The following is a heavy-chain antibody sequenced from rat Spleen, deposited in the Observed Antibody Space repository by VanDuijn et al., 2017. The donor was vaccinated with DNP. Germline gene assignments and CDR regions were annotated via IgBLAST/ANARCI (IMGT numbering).Heavy chain of an antibody. CDR2: INYDGGST. J-gene: IGHJ2*01. Sequence: EVQLVESGGDLVQTGRSLKLSCAASGFTLSDYYMAWVRQAPTKGLEWVAYINYDGGSTYSGDSVKGRFTISRDNAKNTLYLQMSSLRSEDMATYYCARHVLPLRVWDYWGQGVMVTVSS. CDR3: ARHVLPLRVWDY. V-gene: IGHV5-22*01. D-gene: IGHD1-4*01. CDR1: GFTLSDYY.